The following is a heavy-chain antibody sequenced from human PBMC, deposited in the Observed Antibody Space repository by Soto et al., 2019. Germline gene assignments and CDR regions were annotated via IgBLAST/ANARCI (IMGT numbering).Heavy chain of an antibody. Sequence: SETLSLTCTVSGGSISSYYWSWIRQPPGKGLEWIGYIYYSGSTNYNPSLKSRVTISVDTSKNRFSLKLSSVTAADTAVYYCARAGTTMVRGVISGWFDPWGQGTLVTVSS. CDR1: GGSISSYY. CDR3: ARAGTTMVRGVISGWFDP. CDR2: IYYSGST. V-gene: IGHV4-59*01. J-gene: IGHJ5*02. D-gene: IGHD3-10*01.